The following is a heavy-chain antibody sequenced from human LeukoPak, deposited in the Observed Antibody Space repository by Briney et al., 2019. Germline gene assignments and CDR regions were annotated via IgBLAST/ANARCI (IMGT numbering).Heavy chain of an antibody. V-gene: IGHV3-21*01. CDR3: ASGTYYDFWSGYSNRPEFDY. CDR1: GFTVSSNY. Sequence: GGSLRLSCAASGFTVSSNYMSWVRQAPGKGLEWVSSISSSSSYIYYADSVKGRFTISRDNAKNSLYLQMNSLRAEDTAVYYCASGTYYDFWSGYSNRPEFDYWGQGTLVTVSS. CDR2: ISSSSSYI. D-gene: IGHD3-3*01. J-gene: IGHJ4*02.